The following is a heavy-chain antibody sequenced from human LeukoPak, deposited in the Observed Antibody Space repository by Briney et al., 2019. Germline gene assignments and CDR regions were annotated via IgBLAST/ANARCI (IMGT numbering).Heavy chain of an antibody. D-gene: IGHD6-19*01. CDR1: GGSFSGYY. CDR3: ASILNGYSSGLNWFDP. CDR2: INHSGST. V-gene: IGHV4-34*01. J-gene: IGHJ5*02. Sequence: SETLSLTCAVYGGSFSGYYWSWIRQPPGKGLEWIGEINHSGSTNYNPSPKSRVTISVDTSKNQFSLKLSSVTAADTAVYYCASILNGYSSGLNWFDPWGQGTLVTVSS.